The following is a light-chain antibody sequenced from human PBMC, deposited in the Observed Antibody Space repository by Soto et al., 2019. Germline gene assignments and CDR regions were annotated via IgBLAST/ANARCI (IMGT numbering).Light chain of an antibody. J-gene: IGLJ1*01. CDR3: AVWDDGLNGYV. Sequence: VLTQPPSASGTPGQRVTISCSGRRXNVGTNLVNWYQQLPGTAPKLLIYAHIQRPSGVPDRFSGSTSGTSASLAISGLQSEDEADYYCAVWDDGLNGYVFGTGTKVTVL. CDR2: AHI. V-gene: IGLV1-44*01. CDR1: RXNVGTNL.